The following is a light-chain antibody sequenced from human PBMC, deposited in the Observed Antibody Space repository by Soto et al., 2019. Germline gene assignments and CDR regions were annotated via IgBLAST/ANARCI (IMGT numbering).Light chain of an antibody. J-gene: IGKJ1*01. CDR1: QSVTNK. V-gene: IGKV3-15*01. Sequence: EMLMTHSPATLSVSPGEIVSLSCWASQSVTNKLAWYQQRPGQPPRLLLYDASTRATGVPATFSGSGSGTDFTLTISSLQSEDLGVYYCLQYHYWPWTFGQGTKVDI. CDR2: DAS. CDR3: LQYHYWPWT.